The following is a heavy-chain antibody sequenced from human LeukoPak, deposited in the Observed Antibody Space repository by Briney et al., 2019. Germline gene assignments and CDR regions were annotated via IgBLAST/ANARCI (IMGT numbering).Heavy chain of an antibody. V-gene: IGHV4-34*01. CDR3: ARGQRTYYYGSGIGDP. Sequence: SETLSLTCAVYGGSFGGYYWSWIRQPPGKGLEWIGEINHSGSTNYNPSLKSRVTISVDTSKNQFSLKLSSVTAADTAVYYCARGQRTYYYGSGIGDPWGQGTLVTVSS. CDR2: INHSGST. J-gene: IGHJ5*02. CDR1: GGSFGGYY. D-gene: IGHD3-10*01.